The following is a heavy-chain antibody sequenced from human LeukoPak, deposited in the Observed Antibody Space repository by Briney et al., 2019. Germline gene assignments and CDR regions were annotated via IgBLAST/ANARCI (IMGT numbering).Heavy chain of an antibody. Sequence: GSLRLSCAASGFTFSSYWTSWVRQAPGKGLEWIGSIYYSGSTYYNPSLKSRVTISVDTSKNQFSLKLSSVAAADTAVYYCARHLVDFWSGYLGNWFDPWGQGTLVTVSS. J-gene: IGHJ5*02. CDR3: ARHLVDFWSGYLGNWFDP. CDR2: IYYSGST. V-gene: IGHV4-39*01. D-gene: IGHD3-3*01. CDR1: GFTFSSYW.